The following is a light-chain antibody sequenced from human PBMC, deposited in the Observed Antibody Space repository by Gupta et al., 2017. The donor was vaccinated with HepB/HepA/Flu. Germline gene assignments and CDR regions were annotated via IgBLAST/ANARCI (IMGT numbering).Light chain of an antibody. V-gene: IGLV1-47*01. J-gene: IGLJ2*01. CDR3: AAWDDSLWGL. CDR2: RNN. CDR1: SSNIGTYN. Sequence: QSVLTQPPSASGTPGQRVTISCSGSSSNIGTYNVYGDQQVPGTAPNLLIYRNNQRPAGVPDRFSGSKSGTSASLAISGLRSEDEADYYCAAWDDSLWGLFGGGTKLTVL.